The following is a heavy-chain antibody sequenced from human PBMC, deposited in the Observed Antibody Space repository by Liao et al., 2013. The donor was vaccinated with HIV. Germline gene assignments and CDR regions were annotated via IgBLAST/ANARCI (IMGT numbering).Heavy chain of an antibody. D-gene: IGHD3-22*01. J-gene: IGHJ2*01. V-gene: IGHV4-39*07. CDR3: ARVTSGGLIRVVTRYWYFDL. CDR2: IYYSGST. Sequence: QLQLQESGPGLVKPSETLSLTCTVSGGSIRSSSYYWGWIRQTPGKGLEWIGNIYYSGSTYYNLSLKSRVTILVDASKSQFSLRLNSVTAADTALYYCARVTSGGLIRVVTRYWYFDLWGRGTRSLSPQ. CDR1: GGSIRSSSYY.